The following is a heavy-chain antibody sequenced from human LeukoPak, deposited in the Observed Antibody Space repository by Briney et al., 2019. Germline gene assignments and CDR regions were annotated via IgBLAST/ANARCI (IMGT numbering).Heavy chain of an antibody. V-gene: IGHV1-69*01. D-gene: IGHD5-18*01. J-gene: IGHJ4*02. CDR1: GGTFSSYA. CDR3: AESGYSYGNYFDY. Sequence: SVKVSCKASGGTFSSYAISWVRQAPGQGLEWMGGIIPIFGTANYAQKFQGRVTITADESTSTAYMELSSLRSEDTAVYYCAESGYSYGNYFDYWGQGTLVTVPS. CDR2: IIPIFGTA.